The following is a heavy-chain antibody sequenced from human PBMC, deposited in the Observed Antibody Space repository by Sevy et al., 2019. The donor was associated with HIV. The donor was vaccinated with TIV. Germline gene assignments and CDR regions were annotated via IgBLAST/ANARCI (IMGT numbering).Heavy chain of an antibody. CDR2: ISYDGGNK. D-gene: IGHD1-26*01. CDR1: GFTFSKYG. CDR3: AKPGKFSGSYLDAFDI. V-gene: IGHV3-30*18. J-gene: IGHJ3*02. Sequence: GGSLRLSCAASGFTFSKYGMHWVRQAPGKGLEWVVVISYDGGNKYYADSVKGRFTISKDNFKNTLYLQMNSLRAEDTAIYYCAKPGKFSGSYLDAFDIWGKGTMVTV.